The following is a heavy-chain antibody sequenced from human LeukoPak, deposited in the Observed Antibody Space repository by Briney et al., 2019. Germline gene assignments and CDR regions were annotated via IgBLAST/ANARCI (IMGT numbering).Heavy chain of an antibody. CDR3: TRSGYMNGYDY. V-gene: IGHV3-74*03. Sequence: PGGSLRLSCAASGFPFSGHWMHWVRQVPGKGLMGVSRINIDGSDTTYADSVKGRFTISRDNAKNTLYLQMNSLTAEDTAVYYCTRSGYMNGYDYWGQGTLVTVSS. J-gene: IGHJ4*02. D-gene: IGHD5-24*01. CDR1: GFPFSGHW. CDR2: INIDGSDT.